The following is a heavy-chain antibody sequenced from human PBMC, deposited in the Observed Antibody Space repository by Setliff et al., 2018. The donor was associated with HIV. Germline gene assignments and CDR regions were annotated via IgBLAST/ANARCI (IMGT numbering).Heavy chain of an antibody. D-gene: IGHD3-10*01. CDR2: ISKSGNTI. J-gene: IGHJ6*02. CDR1: GFTFSSYE. CDR3: ARDFVPYYHASGTYSYYGMDV. Sequence: PGGSLRLSCAASGFTFSSYEMSWVRQTPGKGLEWISYISKSGNTISYGESVRGRFTISRDNAKNSLYLQMNSLRAADTAVYYCARDFVPYYHASGTYSYYGMDVWGQGTTVTVSS. V-gene: IGHV3-48*03.